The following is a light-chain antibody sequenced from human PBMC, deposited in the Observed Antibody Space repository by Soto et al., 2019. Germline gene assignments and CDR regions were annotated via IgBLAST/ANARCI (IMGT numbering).Light chain of an antibody. Sequence: DIQMTQSASALSASLGDRVTITCRASQSISTWLAWYQQKPGKAPKLLIYDASSLKSGVPSRFSASGSGTEFTLTISSLQPDDFATYSCQQYNSYSWTFGQGTKVDIK. CDR2: DAS. CDR3: QQYNSYSWT. CDR1: QSISTW. J-gene: IGKJ1*01. V-gene: IGKV1-5*01.